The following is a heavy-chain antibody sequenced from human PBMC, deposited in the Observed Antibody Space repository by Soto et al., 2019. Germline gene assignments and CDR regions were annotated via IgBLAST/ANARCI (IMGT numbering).Heavy chain of an antibody. J-gene: IGHJ6*02. CDR2: IFHSGST. CDR3: ARGGYSSKYYFYYGMDV. D-gene: IGHD5-18*01. CDR1: GGSISSGGYS. V-gene: IGHV4-30-2*01. Sequence: QLQLQESGSGLVKPSQTLSLTCAVSGGSISSGGYSWSWIRQPPGKGLEWIVYIFHSGSTYYNPSLKSRVTITVDTSKNQFSLKLSSVTAADTAVYYCARGGYSSKYYFYYGMDVWGQGTTVTVSS.